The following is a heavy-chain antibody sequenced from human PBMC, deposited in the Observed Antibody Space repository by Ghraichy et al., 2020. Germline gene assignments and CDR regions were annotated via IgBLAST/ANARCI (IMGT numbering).Heavy chain of an antibody. V-gene: IGHV5-51*01. D-gene: IGHD3-10*01. CDR3: VRLEEVGRTTHSSYYSYTMDR. CDR1: GYSFTNYW. Sequence: GESLNISCKGSGYSFTNYWIAWVRQMPGKGPEWMGIIYPGDSDTRYSPSFQGQVTMSVDKSISTAYLHWSSLKASDTTMYYCVRLEEVGRTTHSSYYSYTMDRWGQGTTVTVSS. CDR2: IYPGDSDT. J-gene: IGHJ6*02.